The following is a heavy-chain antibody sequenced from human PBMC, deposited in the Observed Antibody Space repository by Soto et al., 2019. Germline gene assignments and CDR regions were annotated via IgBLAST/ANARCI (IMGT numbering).Heavy chain of an antibody. Sequence: EVHLEESGGCLVQPGGSLRLSCEASGFSFSRDEMNWVRQAPGKGLEWIAYIQNHGSPTHCADSVRGRFTISRDNAKNSLYLHMGSLTAEDTAIYYCARGYDAGWHLGYWGQGVLVTVSS. CDR2: IQNHGSPT. CDR1: GFSFSRDE. V-gene: IGHV3-48*03. CDR3: ARGYDAGWHLGY. J-gene: IGHJ4*02. D-gene: IGHD6-19*01.